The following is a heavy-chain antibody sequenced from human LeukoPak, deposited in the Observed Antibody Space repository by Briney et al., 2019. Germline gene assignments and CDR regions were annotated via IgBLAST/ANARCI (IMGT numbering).Heavy chain of an antibody. Sequence: SETLSLTCTVSGGSISSGSYYWGWIRQPPGKGLEWIGSISYSGSTYYNPSLKSRVTISVDTSKNQFSLKMNSVAAADTAVYYCARTVPLTVTIHNVFDYWGQGTLVTVSS. CDR1: GGSISSGSYY. CDR3: ARTVPLTVTIHNVFDY. CDR2: ISYSGST. V-gene: IGHV4-39*01. J-gene: IGHJ4*02. D-gene: IGHD4-17*01.